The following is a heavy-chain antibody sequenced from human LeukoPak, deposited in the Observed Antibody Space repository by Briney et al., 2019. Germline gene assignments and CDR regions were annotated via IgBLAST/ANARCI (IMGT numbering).Heavy chain of an antibody. D-gene: IGHD3-10*01. V-gene: IGHV3-23*01. J-gene: IGHJ4*02. Sequence: GGSLRLSCAASGFTFSSYAMSWVRQAPGKGLEWVSAISGSGGSTYYADSVKGRFTISRDNSKSTLYLQMNSLRAEDTAVYYCAKPQIATRIIGVGDYFDYWGQGTLVTVSS. CDR2: ISGSGGST. CDR1: GFTFSSYA. CDR3: AKPQIATRIIGVGDYFDY.